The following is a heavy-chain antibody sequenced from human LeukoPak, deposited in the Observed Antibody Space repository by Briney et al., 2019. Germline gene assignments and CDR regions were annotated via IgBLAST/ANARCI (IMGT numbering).Heavy chain of an antibody. J-gene: IGHJ4*02. V-gene: IGHV1-69*01. CDR3: ARTSDCSSTSCYPNFDY. CDR2: IIPILGTA. Sequence: GSSVKVSCKASGGTFISYAISWVRQAPGQGLEWMGGIIPILGTANYAQKFQGRVTITADESTSTAYMELSSLRSEDTAVYYCARTSDCSSTSCYPNFDYWGQGTLVTVSS. CDR1: GGTFISYA. D-gene: IGHD2-2*01.